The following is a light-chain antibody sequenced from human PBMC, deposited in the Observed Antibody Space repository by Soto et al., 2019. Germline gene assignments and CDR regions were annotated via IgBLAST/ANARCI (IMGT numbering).Light chain of an antibody. CDR1: QSISSW. V-gene: IGKV1-5*01. Sequence: DIQMTQSPSTLSASVGDRVTITCRASQSISSWLAWYQQKPGKAPKLLIHEASSLESGVPSRFSGSESGTEFTLTISGLHAEDFATYYCQQYTNFPLTFGGGTNVEIK. CDR2: EAS. J-gene: IGKJ4*01. CDR3: QQYTNFPLT.